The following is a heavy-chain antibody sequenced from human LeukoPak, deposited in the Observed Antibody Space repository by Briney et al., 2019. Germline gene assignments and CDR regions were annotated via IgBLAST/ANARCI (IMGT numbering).Heavy chain of an antibody. CDR2: IRYDGSNK. V-gene: IGHV3-30*02. D-gene: IGHD3-10*01. J-gene: IGHJ4*02. CDR3: ARDATLRLGELFLDY. CDR1: GFTFSSYG. Sequence: GGSLRLSCAASGFTFSSYGMHWVRQAPGKGLEWVAFIRYDGSNKYCADSVKGRFTISRDNSKNTLYLQMNSLRPEDTAVYYCARDATLRLGELFLDYWGQGILVTVSS.